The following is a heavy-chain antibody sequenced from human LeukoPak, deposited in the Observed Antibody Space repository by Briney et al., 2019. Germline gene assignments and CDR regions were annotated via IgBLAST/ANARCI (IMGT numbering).Heavy chain of an antibody. CDR1: GRSISSYY. J-gene: IGHJ3*01. CDR3: ANGIWTGYYSVDV. D-gene: IGHD3/OR15-3a*01. Sequence: KPSETLSLTCAVSGRSISSYYWSWIRQPPGKGLEWIGYIYYSGSTNYNPSLKSRVTISLDTSKNQFSLKMSSVAAADAAVYYCANGIWTGYYSVDVWGEGTMVTVSS. CDR2: IYYSGST. V-gene: IGHV4-59*01.